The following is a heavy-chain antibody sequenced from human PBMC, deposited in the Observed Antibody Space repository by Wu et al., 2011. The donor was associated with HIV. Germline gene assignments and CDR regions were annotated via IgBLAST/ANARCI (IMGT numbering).Heavy chain of an antibody. J-gene: IGHJ3*01. D-gene: IGHD2-2*01. V-gene: IGHV1-8*02. CDR3: ARAFCSSTSCYPKDAFDF. CDR1: GYTFTSYD. CDR2: MNPNSGNT. Sequence: QVQLVQSGAEVKKPGASVKVSCKASGYTFTSYDINWVRRATGQGLEWMGWMNPNSGNTGYAQKFQGRVTLSRNTSISTAYMELSNLRSEDTAVYYCARAFCSSTSCYPKDAFDFWGQGTLVTVSS.